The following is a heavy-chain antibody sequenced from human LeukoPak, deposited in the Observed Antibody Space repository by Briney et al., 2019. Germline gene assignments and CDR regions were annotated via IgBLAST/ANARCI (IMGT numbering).Heavy chain of an antibody. J-gene: IGHJ4*02. CDR2: IWYDASNK. D-gene: IGHD6-13*01. Sequence: VIWYDASNKYYADSVKGRFTISRDNSKNTLYLQMNSLRAEDTAVYYCAKVGYSSSLRHFDYWGQGTLVTVSS. CDR3: AKVGYSSSLRHFDY. V-gene: IGHV3-33*06.